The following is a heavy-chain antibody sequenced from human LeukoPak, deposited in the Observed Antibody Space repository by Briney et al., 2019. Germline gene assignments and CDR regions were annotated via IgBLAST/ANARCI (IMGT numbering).Heavy chain of an antibody. V-gene: IGHV3-48*04. Sequence: SYISSSSSTIYYADSVKGRFTISRDNAKNSLYLQMNSLRAEDTAVYYCARSITGTTDLDYWGQGTLVTVSS. CDR2: ISSSSSTI. J-gene: IGHJ4*02. CDR3: ARSITGTTDLDY. D-gene: IGHD1-20*01.